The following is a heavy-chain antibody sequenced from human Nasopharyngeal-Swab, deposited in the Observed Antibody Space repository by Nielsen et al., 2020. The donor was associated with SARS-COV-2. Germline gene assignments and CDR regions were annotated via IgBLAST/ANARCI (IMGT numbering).Heavy chain of an antibody. CDR1: GFTFSIYA. CDR2: ISYDGSNK. Sequence: GESLKISCAASGFTFSIYAMHSVRQAPGKGLEWVAVISYDGSNKYYADSVKGRFTISRDNSKNTLYLQMNSLRAEDTAVYYCARDFATAMVILDYWGQGTLVTVSS. CDR3: ARDFATAMVILDY. V-gene: IGHV3-30-3*01. D-gene: IGHD5-18*01. J-gene: IGHJ4*02.